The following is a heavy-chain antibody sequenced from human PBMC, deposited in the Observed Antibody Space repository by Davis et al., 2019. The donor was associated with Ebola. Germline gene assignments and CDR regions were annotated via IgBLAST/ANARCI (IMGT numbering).Heavy chain of an antibody. D-gene: IGHD6-19*01. CDR3: AKEQWLDLYFDY. J-gene: IGHJ4*02. CDR2: ISGSGGST. V-gene: IGHV3-23*01. CDR1: GFTFSSYA. Sequence: GESLKISCAASGFTFSSYAMSWVRQAPGKGLEWVSAISGSGGSTYYADSVKGRFTISRDNSKNTLYLQMNSLRAEDTAVYYCAKEQWLDLYFDYWGQGTLVTVSS.